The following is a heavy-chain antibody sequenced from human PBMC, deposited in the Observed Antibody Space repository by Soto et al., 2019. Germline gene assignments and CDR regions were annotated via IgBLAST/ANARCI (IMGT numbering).Heavy chain of an antibody. CDR3: ARGLWRELHYWYFDL. CDR2: INHSGST. Sequence: QVQLQQWGAGLLKPSETLSLTCAVYVGSFSGYYWSWIRQSPEKGLEWIGEINHSGSTNYNPSLKSRVTMSADTSKNQFSLKLTSVTAADTAVYYCARGLWRELHYWYFDLWGHGTLVTVSS. CDR1: VGSFSGYY. V-gene: IGHV4-34*02. D-gene: IGHD1-7*01. J-gene: IGHJ2*01.